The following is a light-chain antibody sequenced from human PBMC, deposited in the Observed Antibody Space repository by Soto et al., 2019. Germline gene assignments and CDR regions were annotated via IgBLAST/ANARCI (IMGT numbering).Light chain of an antibody. J-gene: IGKJ1*01. CDR1: QSISSW. Sequence: DIQMTQSPSTLSVSVGDRVTITCRASQSISSWLAWYQQKPGKAPNLPIYKASTLESGVPSRFSGSGSGTEFTLTISSLQPDDFATYYCQQYNSYPWTFGQGTKVEIK. V-gene: IGKV1-5*03. CDR2: KAS. CDR3: QQYNSYPWT.